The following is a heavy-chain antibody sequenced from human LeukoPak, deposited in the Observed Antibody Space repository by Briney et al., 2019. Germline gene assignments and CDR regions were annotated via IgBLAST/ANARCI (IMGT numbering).Heavy chain of an antibody. V-gene: IGHV3-74*01. CDR1: GFTFSSYW. Sequence: QAGGSLRLSCAASGFTFSSYWMHWVRQAPGKGLVWVSRINSDGSSTSYADSVKGRFTISRDNAKNTLYLQMNSLRAEDTAVYYCARAHTYYYDSSGYYSGLGYWGQGTLVTVSS. D-gene: IGHD3-22*01. J-gene: IGHJ4*02. CDR3: ARAHTYYYDSSGYYSGLGY. CDR2: INSDGSST.